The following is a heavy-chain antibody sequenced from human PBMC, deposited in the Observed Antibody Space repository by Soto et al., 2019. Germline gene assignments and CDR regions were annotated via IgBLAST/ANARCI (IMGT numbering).Heavy chain of an antibody. V-gene: IGHV1-69*13. Sequence: ASVKVSCKASGGTFSSYAISWVRQAPGQGLEWMGGIIPIFGTANYAQKFQGRVTITADESTSTAYMELSSLRSEDTAVYYCARGSGNYYYYYGMDVWGQGTTVTVSS. CDR2: IIPIFGTA. J-gene: IGHJ6*02. CDR3: ARGSGNYYYYYGMDV. CDR1: GGTFSSYA. D-gene: IGHD2-15*01.